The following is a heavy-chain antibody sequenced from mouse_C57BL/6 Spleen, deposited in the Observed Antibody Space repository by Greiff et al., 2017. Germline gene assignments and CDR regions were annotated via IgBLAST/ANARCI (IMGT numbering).Heavy chain of an antibody. CDR1: GFTFNTYA. V-gene: IGHV10-3*01. J-gene: IGHJ4*01. D-gene: IGHD1-1*01. CDR3: VRDGAVVAKNAMDY. CDR2: IRSKSSNYAT. Sequence: EVHLVESGGGLVQPKGSLKLSCAASGFTFNTYAMHWVRQAPGKGLEWVARIRSKSSNYATYYADSVKDRFTISRDDSQSMLYLQMNNLKTEDTAMYYCVRDGAVVAKNAMDYWGQGTSVTVSS.